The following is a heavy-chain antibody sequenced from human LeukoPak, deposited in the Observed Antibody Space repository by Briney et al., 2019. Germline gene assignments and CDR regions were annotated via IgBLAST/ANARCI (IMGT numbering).Heavy chain of an antibody. D-gene: IGHD3-3*01. V-gene: IGHV1-2*02. CDR2: INPSSGGT. CDR3: ARDLTSGVNY. Sequence: ASVTVSCTASVYTFSAYYIHWVRQAPGQGLEWMGWINPSSGGTHSAQKFQGRVTMTRDTSISTAYMELSSLRSDDTAFYYCARDLTSGVNYWGQGTLVTVSS. J-gene: IGHJ4*02. CDR1: VYTFSAYY.